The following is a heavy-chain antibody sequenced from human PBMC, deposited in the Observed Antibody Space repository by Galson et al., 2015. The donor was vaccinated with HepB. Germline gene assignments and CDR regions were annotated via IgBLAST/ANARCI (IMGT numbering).Heavy chain of an antibody. V-gene: IGHV1-18*01. J-gene: IGHJ5*02. D-gene: IGHD6-6*01. Sequence: SVKVSCKASGYTFITYGINWVRQAPGQGLEWMGWISAYNGNTNYAQKFQGRVTMTTDTSTSTAYMELRSLGSDDTAVYYCARDQLAARPGWFDPWGQGTLVTVSS. CDR3: ARDQLAARPGWFDP. CDR1: GYTFITYG. CDR2: ISAYNGNT.